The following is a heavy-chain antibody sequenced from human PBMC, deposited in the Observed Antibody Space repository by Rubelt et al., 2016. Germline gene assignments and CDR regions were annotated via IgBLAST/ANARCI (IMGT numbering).Heavy chain of an antibody. D-gene: IGHD6-6*01. CDR3: AKDEAYSSSSYFFDY. J-gene: IGHJ4*02. CDR2: IWYDGSNK. CDR1: GFTFSSYG. Sequence: GGGVVQPGRSLRLSCAASGFTFSSYGMHWVRQAPGKGLEWVAVIWYDGSNKYYADSVKGRFTISRDNSKNTLYLQMNSLRAEDTAVYYCAKDEAYSSSSYFFDYWGQGTLVTVSS. V-gene: IGHV3-33*06.